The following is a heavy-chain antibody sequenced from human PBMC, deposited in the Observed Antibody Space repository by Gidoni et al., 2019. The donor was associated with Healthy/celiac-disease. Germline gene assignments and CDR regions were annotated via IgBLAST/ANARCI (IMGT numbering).Heavy chain of an antibody. D-gene: IGHD3-22*01. CDR2: ISGSGGST. CDR3: ATPMRVVVFFGMVGSDAFDI. CDR1: GFTFSSYA. Sequence: EVQLLESGGGLVQPGGSLRLSCAASGFTFSSYAMSWVRQAPGKGLEWVSAISGSGGSTYYADSVKGRFTISRDNSKNTLYLQMNSLRAEDTAVYYCATPMRVVVFFGMVGSDAFDIWGQGTMVTVSS. J-gene: IGHJ3*02. V-gene: IGHV3-23*01.